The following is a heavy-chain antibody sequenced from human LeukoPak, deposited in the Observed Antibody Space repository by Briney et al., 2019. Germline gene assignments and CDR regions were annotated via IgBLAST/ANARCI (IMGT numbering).Heavy chain of an antibody. Sequence: SVTVSCKASGGTFSSYAISWVRQAPGQGLEWMGGIIPIFGTANYAQKFQGRVTITADESTSTAYMELSSLRSEDTAVYYCARTYYYDSSGYYYGYYYYYMDVWGKGTTVTISS. CDR2: IIPIFGTA. V-gene: IGHV1-69*13. J-gene: IGHJ6*03. CDR1: GGTFSSYA. CDR3: ARTYYYDSSGYYYGYYYYYMDV. D-gene: IGHD3-22*01.